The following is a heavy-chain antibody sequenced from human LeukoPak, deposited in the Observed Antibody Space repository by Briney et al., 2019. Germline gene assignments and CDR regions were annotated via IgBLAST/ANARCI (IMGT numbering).Heavy chain of an antibody. CDR2: ISYDGSNK. CDR1: GFTFSSYG. D-gene: IGHD3-10*01. V-gene: IGHV3-30*18. J-gene: IGHJ5*02. Sequence: GGSLRLSCAASGFTFSSYGMHWVRQAPGKGLEWVAVISYDGSNKYYADSVKGRFTISRDNSKNTVYLQMDSLRAEDTAVYYCANSRGHGSGNLWGQGTLVTVSS. CDR3: ANSRGHGSGNL.